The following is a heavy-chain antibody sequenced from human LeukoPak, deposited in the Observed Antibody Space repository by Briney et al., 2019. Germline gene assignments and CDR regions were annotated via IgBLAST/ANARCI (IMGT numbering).Heavy chain of an antibody. D-gene: IGHD2-2*01. Sequence: GGSLRLSCAASGFTFSSYEMNWVRQAPGKGLEWVSYISNSGHTIYYADSVKGRFTISRDNAKNSLYLQMNSLRAEDTAVYYCARDSRNSTSPNYYYHGKEVWGQRATVTVSS. V-gene: IGHV3-48*03. CDR2: ISNSGHTI. CDR1: GFTFSSYE. J-gene: IGHJ6*02. CDR3: ARDSRNSTSPNYYYHGKEV.